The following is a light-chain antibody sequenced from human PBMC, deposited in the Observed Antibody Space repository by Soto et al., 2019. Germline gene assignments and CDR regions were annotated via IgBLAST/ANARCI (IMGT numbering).Light chain of an antibody. CDR3: QQRSDSIT. CDR1: QTVLYSPNNMNY. V-gene: IGKV4-1*01. J-gene: IGKJ5*01. CDR2: DAS. Sequence: DIVMTQSPDSLAVSLGERVTINCKSSQTVLYSPNNMNYLAWFQQRPGQTPRLLIYDASTRAPGIPARFSGRGSGADFTLTISSLEPEDFAVYYCQQRSDSITFGQGTRLEIK.